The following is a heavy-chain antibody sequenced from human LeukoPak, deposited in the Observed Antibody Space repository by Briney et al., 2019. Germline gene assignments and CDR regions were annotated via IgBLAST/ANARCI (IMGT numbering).Heavy chain of an antibody. CDR2: ISSSSSYI. V-gene: IGHV3-21*01. CDR1: GFTFSSYS. J-gene: IGHJ3*02. D-gene: IGHD5-18*01. Sequence: GGSLRLSCAASGFTFSSYSMNWVRQAPGKGLEWVSSISSSSSYIYYAHSVKGRFTISRDNAKNTLYLQMNSLRAEDTAVYYCARMIQLWLPLGAFDIWGQGTMVTVSS. CDR3: ARMIQLWLPLGAFDI.